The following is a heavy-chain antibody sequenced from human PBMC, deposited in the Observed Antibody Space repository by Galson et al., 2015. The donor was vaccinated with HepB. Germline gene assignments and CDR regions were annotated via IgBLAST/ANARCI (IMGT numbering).Heavy chain of an antibody. V-gene: IGHV3-23*01. CDR3: AKVFPEKTDGWYRQALYYFDS. CDR1: GFTFSYYA. CDR2: ITPSGDNT. D-gene: IGHD6-19*01. J-gene: IGHJ4*02. Sequence: SLRLSCAASGFTFSYYAMSWVRQAPGKGLEWVSAITPSGDNTFSADSMKGRFIISRDNSQNTLFLQLNSLRADDTAIYFCAKVFPEKTDGWYRQALYYFDSWGRGTRVTVSS.